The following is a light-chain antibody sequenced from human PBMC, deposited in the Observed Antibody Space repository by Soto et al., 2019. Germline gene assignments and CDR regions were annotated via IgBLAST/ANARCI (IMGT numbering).Light chain of an antibody. J-gene: IGLJ1*01. CDR2: EGS. CDR1: SSDVGSYNL. Sequence: QSALTQPASVSGSPGQSITISCTGTSSDVGSYNLVSWYQQHPGKAPKLMIYEGSKWPSGVSNRFSGSKSGNTASLTISGLQAEDEADYYCCSYAGSSTFAYVFGTGTKVTVL. V-gene: IGLV2-23*03. CDR3: CSYAGSSTFAYV.